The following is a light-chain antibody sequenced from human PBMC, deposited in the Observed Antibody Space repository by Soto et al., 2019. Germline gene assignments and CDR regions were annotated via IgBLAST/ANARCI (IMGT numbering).Light chain of an antibody. CDR3: CSYASGNTHV. J-gene: IGLJ1*01. CDR1: SSDVGSYNL. Sequence: QSALTQPASVSGSPGQSITISCTGTSSDVGSYNLLSWYQQHPGEAPKLMIYEDTKRPSGVSYRFSASKSGNTASLTISGLQAEEEADYYCCSYASGNTHVFGAGTKVTVL. V-gene: IGLV2-23*01. CDR2: EDT.